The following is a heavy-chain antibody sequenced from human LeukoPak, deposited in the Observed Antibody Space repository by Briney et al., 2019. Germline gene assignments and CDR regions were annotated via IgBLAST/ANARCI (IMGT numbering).Heavy chain of an antibody. CDR2: IKQDGSEK. J-gene: IGHJ3*02. Sequence: PGGSLRLSCAASGFTFSSYGMHWVRQAPGKGLEWVANIKQDGSEKYYVDSVKGRFTISRDNAKNSLYLQMNSLRAEDTAVYYCARVKFAAFDIWGQGTMVTVSS. CDR1: GFTFSSYG. V-gene: IGHV3-7*01. CDR3: ARVKFAAFDI.